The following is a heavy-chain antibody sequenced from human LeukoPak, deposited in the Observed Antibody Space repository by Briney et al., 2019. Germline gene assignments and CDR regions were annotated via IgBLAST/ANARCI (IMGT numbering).Heavy chain of an antibody. V-gene: IGHV1-8*01. J-gene: IGHJ3*02. D-gene: IGHD2-2*01. CDR1: GYTFTSYE. Sequence: ASVKVSCKASGYTFTSYEINWVRQATGQGLEWMGWMNPNSGKTGYAQKFQGRVTMTRNTSISTAYMELSSLRSEDTAVYYCASSPQLTTSDAFDIWGQGTMVTVSS. CDR3: ASSPQLTTSDAFDI. CDR2: MNPNSGKT.